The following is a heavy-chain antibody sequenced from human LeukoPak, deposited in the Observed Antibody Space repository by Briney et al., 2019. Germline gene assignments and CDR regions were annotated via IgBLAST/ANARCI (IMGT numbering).Heavy chain of an antibody. J-gene: IGHJ4*02. CDR2: LSGSGGDT. CDR1: GFTFGHNA. Sequence: GGSLRLSCVASGFTFGHNAMAWVRQAPGKRLEWVSALSGSGGDTFYADSVKGRFTISRDNSKNTLHLQLSSLRPDDTAVYYCAKGAPSSSSIFDFWGPGTLVTVSS. CDR3: AKGAPSSSSIFDF. D-gene: IGHD6-6*01. V-gene: IGHV3-23*01.